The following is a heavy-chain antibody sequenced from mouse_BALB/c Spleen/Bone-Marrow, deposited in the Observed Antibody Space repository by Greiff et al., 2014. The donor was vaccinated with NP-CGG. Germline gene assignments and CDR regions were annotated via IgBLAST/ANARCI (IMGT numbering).Heavy chain of an antibody. J-gene: IGHJ3*01. CDR2: IYPSNGRT. D-gene: IGHD2-2*01. CDR1: GYTFTSYW. V-gene: IGHV1S81*02. Sequence: QVQLQQPGAELVKPGASVKLSCKASGYTFTSYWMHWVKQRPGQGLEWIGEIYPSNGRTNYNEKFKSKATLTVDKSSSTAYMQLSSLTSEDSAVYYCARSGYGGFAYWGQGTLVTVSA. CDR3: ARSGYGGFAY.